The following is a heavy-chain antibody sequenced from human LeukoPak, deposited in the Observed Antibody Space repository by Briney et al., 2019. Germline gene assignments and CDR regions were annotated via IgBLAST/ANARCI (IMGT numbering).Heavy chain of an antibody. V-gene: IGHV3-9*01. CDR2: ISWNSGSI. CDR1: GFTFDDYA. CDR3: AGDYSRTLGY. Sequence: GGSLRLSCAASGFTFDDYAMHWVRQAPGKGLEWVSGISWNSGSIGYADSVKGRFTISRDNAKNSLYLQINSLTAEDTAVYYCAGDYSRTLGYWGQGTLVTVSS. J-gene: IGHJ4*02. D-gene: IGHD4-11*01.